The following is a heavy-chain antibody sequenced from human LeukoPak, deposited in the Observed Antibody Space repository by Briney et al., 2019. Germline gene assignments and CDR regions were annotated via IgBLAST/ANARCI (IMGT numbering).Heavy chain of an antibody. J-gene: IGHJ4*02. Sequence: SDTLSLTCTVSGGSISSYYWGWIRQPPGKGLEWIGSIYYSGSTYYNPSLKSRVTISVDTSKNQFSLKLSSVTAADTAVYYCARVRVEDYYDSSGYYFDYWGQGTLVTVSS. CDR2: IYYSGST. CDR1: GGSISSYY. V-gene: IGHV4-39*07. CDR3: ARVRVEDYYDSSGYYFDY. D-gene: IGHD3-22*01.